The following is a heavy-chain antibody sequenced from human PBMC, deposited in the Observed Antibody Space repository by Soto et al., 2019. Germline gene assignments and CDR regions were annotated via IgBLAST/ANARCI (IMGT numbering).Heavy chain of an antibody. D-gene: IGHD2-2*01. CDR1: GYSFTNYW. Sequence: GESLKISCKGSGYSFTNYWIGWVRQMPGKGLEWMGLIYPGDSVTRYSPSFEGQVTISADKSISTAYLQWSGLKASDTAMYYCARRKASSTTSLSFRAGFDYWGQGTLVTVSS. V-gene: IGHV5-51*01. J-gene: IGHJ4*02. CDR3: ARRKASSTTSLSFRAGFDY. CDR2: IYPGDSVT.